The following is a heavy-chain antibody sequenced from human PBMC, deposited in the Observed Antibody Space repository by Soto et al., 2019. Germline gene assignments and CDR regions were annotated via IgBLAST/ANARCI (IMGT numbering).Heavy chain of an antibody. CDR3: ARDAPIVVVPAAGDYYYYYGMDV. CDR2: ISAYNGNT. Sequence: ASVEVSCKASGYTFTSYGISWVRQAPGQGLEWMGWISAYNGNTNYAQKLQGRVTMTTDTSTSAAYMELRSLRSDDTAVYYCARDAPIVVVPAAGDYYYYYGMDVWGQGTTVTVSS. D-gene: IGHD2-2*01. V-gene: IGHV1-18*01. CDR1: GYTFTSYG. J-gene: IGHJ6*02.